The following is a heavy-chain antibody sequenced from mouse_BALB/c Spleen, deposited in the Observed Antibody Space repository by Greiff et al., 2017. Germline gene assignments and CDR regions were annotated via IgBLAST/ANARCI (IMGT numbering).Heavy chain of an antibody. CDR2: INPSNGGT. Sequence: QAQLQQSGAELVKPGASVKLSCKASGYTFTSYYMYWVKQRPGQGLEWIGEINPSNGGTNFNEKFKSKATLTVDKSSSTAYMQLSSLTSEDSAVYYCTRSYGNYFDYWGQGTTLTVSS. V-gene: IGHV1S81*02. CDR1: GYTFTSYY. J-gene: IGHJ2*01. D-gene: IGHD2-1*01. CDR3: TRSYGNYFDY.